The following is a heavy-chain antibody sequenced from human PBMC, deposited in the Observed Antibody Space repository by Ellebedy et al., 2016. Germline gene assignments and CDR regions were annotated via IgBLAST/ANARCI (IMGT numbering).Heavy chain of an antibody. CDR3: ASQGILTGYYRSPFDY. D-gene: IGHD3-9*01. CDR2: ISSSSSYT. CDR1: GFTFSDYY. V-gene: IGHV3-11*03. Sequence: GESLKISXAASGFTFSDYYMSWIRQAPGKGLEWVSYISSSSSYTNYADSVKGRFTISRDNAKNSLYLQMNSLRAEDMAVYYCASQGILTGYYRSPFDYWGQGTLVTVSS. J-gene: IGHJ4*02.